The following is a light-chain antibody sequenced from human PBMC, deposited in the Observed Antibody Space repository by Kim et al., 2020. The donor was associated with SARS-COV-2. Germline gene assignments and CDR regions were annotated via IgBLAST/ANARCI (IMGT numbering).Light chain of an antibody. CDR3: QKYNSAPLT. Sequence: ASVGERVTITCRVSQGISNYLAWYEQKPGKVPEVIIYAASTLQSGVPSRFSGSGSGTDFTLTISSLQPEDFATYYCQKYNSAPLTFGGGTKVDIK. CDR2: AAS. J-gene: IGKJ4*01. V-gene: IGKV1-27*01. CDR1: QGISNY.